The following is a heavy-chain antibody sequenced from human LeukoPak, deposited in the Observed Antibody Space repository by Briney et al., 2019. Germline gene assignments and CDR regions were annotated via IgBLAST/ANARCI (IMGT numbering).Heavy chain of an antibody. CDR1: GYTFTSCG. Sequence: ASVKVSCKAAGYTFTSCGISWGRQAPGPGLGWMGWISAYNGNTNYAQKRQGRVTMTTDTSTSTAYTELRSLRPDDTAVYYCAREYSSSSNLTPIPFDYWGQGTLVTVSS. V-gene: IGHV1-18*01. D-gene: IGHD6-6*01. CDR2: ISAYNGNT. J-gene: IGHJ4*02. CDR3: AREYSSSSNLTPIPFDY.